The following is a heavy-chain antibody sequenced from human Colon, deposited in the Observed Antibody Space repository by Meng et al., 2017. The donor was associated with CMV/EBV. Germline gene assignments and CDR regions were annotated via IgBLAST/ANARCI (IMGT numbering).Heavy chain of an antibody. CDR2: VYYSGSA. J-gene: IGHJ4*02. CDR1: GFTFSNAW. Sequence: GSLRLSCAASGFTFSNAWMSWVRQAPGKGLEWMGHVYYSGSATYSPSLRSRVSMSLDMSKNQFSLKLRSVTAADTAMYFCARGLGHASNNSHDYWGQGTLVTVSS. D-gene: IGHD1-1*01. V-gene: IGHV4-59*01. CDR3: ARGLGHASNNSHDY.